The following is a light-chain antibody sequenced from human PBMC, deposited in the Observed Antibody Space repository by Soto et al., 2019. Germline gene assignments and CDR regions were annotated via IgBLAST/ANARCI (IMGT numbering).Light chain of an antibody. Sequence: EIVFTQSPGTLSLSPGERATLSCRASQSVSSSYLAWYQQKPGQAPRLLIYGASSRATGIPDRFSGSGSGTDFTLTISRLXPEDFAVYYCQQYGSSPPIIFGQGTRLETK. V-gene: IGKV3-20*01. CDR3: QQYGSSPPII. CDR1: QSVSSSY. J-gene: IGKJ5*01. CDR2: GAS.